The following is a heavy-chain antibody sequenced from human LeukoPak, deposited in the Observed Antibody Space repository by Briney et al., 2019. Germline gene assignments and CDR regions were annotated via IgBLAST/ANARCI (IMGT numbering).Heavy chain of an antibody. CDR3: ASGKYSTSSLDY. Sequence: GGSLRLSCAASGFTFRNYAMTWVRQAPGKGLEWVSAITGNGISTYYADSVKGRFTISRDNSKNTQYLQMNSLRVEDTAVYYCASGKYSTSSLDYWGQGTLVTVSS. CDR1: GFTFRNYA. J-gene: IGHJ4*02. CDR2: ITGNGIST. D-gene: IGHD6-6*01. V-gene: IGHV3-23*01.